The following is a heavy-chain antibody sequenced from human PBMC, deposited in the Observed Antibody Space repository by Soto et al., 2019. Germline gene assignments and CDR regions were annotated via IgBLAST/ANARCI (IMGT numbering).Heavy chain of an antibody. D-gene: IGHD3-22*01. V-gene: IGHV4-31*03. CDR3: ARDALSRDSI. CDR1: GGSISSGGYY. Sequence: QVQLQESGPGLVKPSQTLSLTCTVSGGSISSGGYYWSWIRQHPGKGLEWIGYISYSGSTYYNPSRESRVTISGDTSKNQFSLKLSSVTAADTAVYYCARDALSRDSIWGQGTLVTVSS. J-gene: IGHJ4*02. CDR2: ISYSGST.